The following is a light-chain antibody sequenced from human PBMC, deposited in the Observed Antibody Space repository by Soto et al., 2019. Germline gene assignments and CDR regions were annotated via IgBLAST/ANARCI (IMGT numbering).Light chain of an antibody. J-gene: IGKJ4*01. CDR3: PLRKCPPLP. Sequence: EIRVSKSLAAVSANKEDRVTITCRASPGISSHIAWYQHKRGKAPKLLIDAASSLQRGVPSRVSGSGSGTDFTLTIISLQPEDSTADYSPLRKCPPLPFGGLTNV. CDR1: PGISSH. CDR2: AAS. V-gene: IGKV1-39*01.